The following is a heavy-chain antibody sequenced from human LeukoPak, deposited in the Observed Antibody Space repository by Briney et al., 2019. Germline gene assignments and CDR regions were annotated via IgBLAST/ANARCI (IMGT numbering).Heavy chain of an antibody. V-gene: IGHV4-39*01. CDR1: GGSISSSSYY. Sequence: SGTLSLTCTVSGGSISSSSYYWGWIRQPPGKGLEWIGSIYYSGSTYYNPSLKSRVIISVDTSKNQFSLKLSSVTAADTAVYYCALRDCSSTTCYPGDAFDIWGQGTMVTVSS. J-gene: IGHJ3*02. CDR2: IYYSGST. D-gene: IGHD2-2*01. CDR3: ALRDCSSTTCYPGDAFDI.